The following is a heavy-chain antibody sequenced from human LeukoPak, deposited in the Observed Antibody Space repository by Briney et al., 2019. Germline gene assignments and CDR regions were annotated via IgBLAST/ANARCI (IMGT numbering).Heavy chain of an antibody. J-gene: IGHJ5*02. CDR1: GGSISSYY. Sequence: SETLSLTCTVSGGSISSYYWSWIRQPAGKGLEWIGRIYTSGSTNYNPSLKSRVTMSVDTSKNQFSLKLSSVTAADTAVYYCARHLSSTTGEPRWFDPWGQGTLVTVSS. CDR2: IYTSGST. CDR3: ARHLSSTTGEPRWFDP. D-gene: IGHD4-11*01. V-gene: IGHV4-4*07.